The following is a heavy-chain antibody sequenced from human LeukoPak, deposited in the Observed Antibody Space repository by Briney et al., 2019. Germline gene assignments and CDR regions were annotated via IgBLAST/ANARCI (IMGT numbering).Heavy chain of an antibody. CDR2: INHSGST. V-gene: IGHV4-34*01. CDR3: AAHHPRAYSSGRGPIDY. D-gene: IGHD6-19*01. Sequence: SSETLSLTCAVYGGSFSGYYWSWIRQPPGKGLEWIGEINHSGSTNYNPSLKSRVTISVDTSKNQFSLKLSSVTAADTAVYYCAAHHPRAYSSGRGPIDYWGQGTLVTVSS. J-gene: IGHJ4*02. CDR1: GGSFSGYY.